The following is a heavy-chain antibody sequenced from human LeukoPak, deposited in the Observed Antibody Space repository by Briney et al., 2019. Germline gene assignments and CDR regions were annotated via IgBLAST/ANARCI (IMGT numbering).Heavy chain of an antibody. CDR3: ARDQEGFDY. CDR1: GGTFSNYA. Sequence: ASVKVSCKASGGTFSNYAINWVRQAPGQGLEWMGWISAYNGNTNYAQKLQGRVTMSTDTSTSTVHMELSGLRSEDTAVYYCARDQEGFDYWGQGTLVTVSS. V-gene: IGHV1-18*01. J-gene: IGHJ4*02. CDR2: ISAYNGNT.